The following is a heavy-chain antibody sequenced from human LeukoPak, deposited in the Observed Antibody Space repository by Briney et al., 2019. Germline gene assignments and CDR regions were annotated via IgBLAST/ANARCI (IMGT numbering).Heavy chain of an antibody. CDR3: AKNGDRGAYCSGGTCYPYYYYYMDV. D-gene: IGHD2-15*01. J-gene: IGHJ6*03. CDR1: GFTFSSYV. V-gene: IGHV3-23*01. CDR2: ISTTGGTT. Sequence: GGSLRLSCAVSGFTFSSYVMSWVRQAPGRGLEWVSAISTTGGTTYYADSVRGRFTISRDNSRNTLYLQMNSLRAEDTAIYYCAKNGDRGAYCSGGTCYPYYYYYMDVWGKGTTVTISS.